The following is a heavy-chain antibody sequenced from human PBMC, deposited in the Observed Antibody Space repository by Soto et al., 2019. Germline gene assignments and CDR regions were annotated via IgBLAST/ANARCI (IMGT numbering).Heavy chain of an antibody. CDR3: ALTYGSGNYDPSYSYYGMDV. CDR2: IYYSGST. CDR1: GGSISSRSYY. Sequence: QLQLQESGPGLVKPSETLSLTCTVSGGSISSRSYYWGWIRQPPGKGLEWIGSIYYSGSTYYNPSLKSRVTISVDTSKNQFSLKLSSVTAADTAVYYCALTYGSGNYDPSYSYYGMDVWGQGTTVTVSS. D-gene: IGHD3-10*01. J-gene: IGHJ6*02. V-gene: IGHV4-39*01.